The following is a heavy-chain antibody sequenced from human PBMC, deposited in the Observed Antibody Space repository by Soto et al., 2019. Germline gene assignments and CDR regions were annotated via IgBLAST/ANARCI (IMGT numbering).Heavy chain of an antibody. Sequence: QVQLVQSGAEVKKPGSSVKVSCKASGGTFSSYAISWVRQAPGQGNEWMGGIIPIYGTANYAQKFQGRVTITAEESTSTAYREPSSLRSEDTAVDYCARGVIAVAGYFDYWVQGTLVTVSS. CDR1: GGTFSSYA. J-gene: IGHJ4*02. CDR2: IIPIYGTA. V-gene: IGHV1-69*12. CDR3: ARGVIAVAGYFDY. D-gene: IGHD6-19*01.